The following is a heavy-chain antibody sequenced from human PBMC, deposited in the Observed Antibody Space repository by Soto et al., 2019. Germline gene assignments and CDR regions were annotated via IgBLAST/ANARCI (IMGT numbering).Heavy chain of an antibody. CDR2: IGTAGDT. V-gene: IGHV3-13*01. CDR3: ARTAWEFGVRGVITTHFDY. J-gene: IGHJ4*02. CDR1: GFTFSSYD. D-gene: IGHD3-10*01. Sequence: GGSLRLSCAASGFTFSSYDMHWVRQATGKGLEWVSAIGTAGDTYYPGSVKGRFTISRENAKNSLYLQMNSLRAEDTAVYYCARTAWEFGVRGVITTHFDYWGQGTLVTVSS.